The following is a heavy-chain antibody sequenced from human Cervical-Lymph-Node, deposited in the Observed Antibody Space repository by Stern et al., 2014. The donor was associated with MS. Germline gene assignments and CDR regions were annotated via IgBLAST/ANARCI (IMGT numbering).Heavy chain of an antibody. CDR3: ARLSLAY. CDR1: GFTFSNYW. V-gene: IGHV3-7*01. Sequence: VQLMQSGGDLVQPGGSLRLSCSASGFTFSNYWMMWVRQAPGKGLEWVANINHDGSDKYYVDSVKGRFTISRDNAKNALHLQMNSLRVDDTAVYYCARLSLAYWGQGVLVTVSS. J-gene: IGHJ4*02. CDR2: INHDGSDK.